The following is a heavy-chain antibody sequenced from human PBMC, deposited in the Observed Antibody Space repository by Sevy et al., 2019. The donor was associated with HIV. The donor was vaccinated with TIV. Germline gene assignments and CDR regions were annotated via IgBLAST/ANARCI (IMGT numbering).Heavy chain of an antibody. V-gene: IGHV3-30*03. CDR2: ISYDERDI. Sequence: GGSLRLSCAASGLTFHDYAMHWVRQAPGKGLEWLSYISYDERDIYYLDSVRGRFSVSRDNSKQTLFLQMDSLGPEDTAIYYCARRDVNHQFLLDYWGQGILVTVSS. CDR1: GLTFHDYA. J-gene: IGHJ4*02. CDR3: ARRDVNHQFLLDY. D-gene: IGHD2-21*01.